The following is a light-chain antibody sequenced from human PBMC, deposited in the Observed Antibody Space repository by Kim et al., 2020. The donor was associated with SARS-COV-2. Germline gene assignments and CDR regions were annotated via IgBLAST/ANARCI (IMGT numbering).Light chain of an antibody. CDR2: VAS. CDR3: QQSYSTPPWT. V-gene: IGKV1-39*01. CDR1: QSISSD. Sequence: SLGGRVTITCRASQSISSDLNWYQQEPGQAPKLLIYVASSLQSGVPSRFSGSGSGTDFTLTISSLQPEDFATYYCQQSYSTPPWTFGQGTKVDIK. J-gene: IGKJ1*01.